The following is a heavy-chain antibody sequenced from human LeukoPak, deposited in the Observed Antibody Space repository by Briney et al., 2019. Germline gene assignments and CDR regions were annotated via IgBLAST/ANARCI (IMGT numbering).Heavy chain of an antibody. CDR1: GFTFTSHA. J-gene: IGHJ4*02. D-gene: IGHD6-19*01. Sequence: GGSLRLSCTASGFTFTSHAISWVRQAPGKGLEWVSSISGSGTTTNSAESVRGRFTISRDNSENTVFLQMNSLKTEDTAVYYCAKVQTWGGLAVTGTFDYWGQGTLVTVSS. CDR2: ISGSGTTT. V-gene: IGHV3-23*01. CDR3: AKVQTWGGLAVTGTFDY.